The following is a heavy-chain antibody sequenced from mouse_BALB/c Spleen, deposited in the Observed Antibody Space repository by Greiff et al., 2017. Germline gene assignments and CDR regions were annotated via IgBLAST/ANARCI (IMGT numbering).Heavy chain of an antibody. J-gene: IGHJ4*01. CDR2: IWSGGST. V-gene: IGHV2-2*02. CDR1: GFSLTSYG. CDR3: ARNRNAMDY. Sequence: AQRVESGPGLVQPSQSLSITCTVSGFSLTSYGVHWVRQSPGKGLEWLGVIWSGGSTDYNAAFISRLSISKDNSKSQVFFKMNSLQANDTAIYYCARNRNAMDYWGQGTSVTVSS.